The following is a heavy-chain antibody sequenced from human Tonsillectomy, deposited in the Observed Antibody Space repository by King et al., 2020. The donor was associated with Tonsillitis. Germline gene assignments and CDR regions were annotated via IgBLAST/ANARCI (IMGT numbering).Heavy chain of an antibody. CDR3: ARDSGYCSGGSCPAWGLDV. CDR2: MKQYGSEK. CDR1: GFNFRAYW. Sequence: VQLVESGGGLVQPGGSLRLSCAASGFNFRAYWMTWVRQAPGKGLEWLANMKQYGSEKYYVDSVEGRFPISRDNAKNSLYLQTDSLRVEDTAVYYCARDSGYCSGGSCPAWGLDVWGQGTTVTVSS. V-gene: IGHV3-7*01. J-gene: IGHJ6*02. D-gene: IGHD2-15*01.